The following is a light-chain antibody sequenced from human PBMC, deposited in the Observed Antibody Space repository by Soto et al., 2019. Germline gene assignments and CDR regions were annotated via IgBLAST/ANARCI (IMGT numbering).Light chain of an antibody. V-gene: IGKV1-5*01. Sequence: DIQMTQSPSILSASVGDRVTIPCRASQSISSWLAWYQQKPGKAPKVLISDVSSLQSGVPSRFSGSGSGTEFTLTISSLQPDDVATYYCQQYNNYPWTFGQGTKVDIK. J-gene: IGKJ1*01. CDR3: QQYNNYPWT. CDR1: QSISSW. CDR2: DVS.